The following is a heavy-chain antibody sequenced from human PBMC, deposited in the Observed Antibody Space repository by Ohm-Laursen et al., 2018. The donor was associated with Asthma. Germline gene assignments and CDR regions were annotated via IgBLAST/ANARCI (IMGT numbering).Heavy chain of an antibody. CDR2: MNPNSGNT. CDR3: ARVGDSSGYRYYYYGMDA. V-gene: IGHV1-8*02. J-gene: IGHJ6*02. Sequence: SVKVSCKASGYTFTGYYMHWVRQAPGQGLEWMGWMNPNSGNTGYAQKFQGRVTMTRNTSISTAYMELSSLRSEDTAVYYCARVGDSSGYRYYYYGMDAWGQGTTVTVSS. D-gene: IGHD3-22*01. CDR1: GYTFTGYY.